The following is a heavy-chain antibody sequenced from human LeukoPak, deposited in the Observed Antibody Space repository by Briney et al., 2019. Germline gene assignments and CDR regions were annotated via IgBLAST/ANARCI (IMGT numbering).Heavy chain of an antibody. Sequence: GGSLRLSCAASGFTFRSYGMHWVRQAPGKGLEWVAIIRYDGTNKYYADSVKGRFTISRDNAKNSLYLQMNSLRAEDTAVYYCARDDYGDYAAPYYFDYWGQGTLVTVSS. D-gene: IGHD4-17*01. CDR1: GFTFRSYG. J-gene: IGHJ4*02. CDR3: ARDDYGDYAAPYYFDY. CDR2: IRYDGTNK. V-gene: IGHV3-30*02.